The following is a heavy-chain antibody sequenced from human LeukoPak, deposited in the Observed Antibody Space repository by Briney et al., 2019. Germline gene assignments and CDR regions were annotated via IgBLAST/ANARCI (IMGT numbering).Heavy chain of an antibody. V-gene: IGHV3-74*01. CDR1: GLTFSRYW. D-gene: IGHD2-2*01. CDR2: MNSDGSST. J-gene: IGHJ4*02. CDR3: AREGSTAFDY. Sequence: GGSLRLSCAASGLTFSRYWMHCVRQAPGKGLVWVTRMNSDGSSTSYADSVKGRFTISRDNAKNTLYLQMNSLRAEDTAVYYCAREGSTAFDYWGQGTLVTVSS.